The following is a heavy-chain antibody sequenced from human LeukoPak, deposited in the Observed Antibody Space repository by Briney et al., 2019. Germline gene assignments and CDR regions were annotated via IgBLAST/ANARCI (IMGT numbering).Heavy chain of an antibody. CDR2: IWYDGSNK. D-gene: IGHD2-21*02. J-gene: IGHJ4*02. Sequence: GGSLRLSCAASGFTFSSYGMHWVRQAPGKGLEWVAVIWYDGSNKYYADSVKGRFTISRDNSKNTLYLQMNSLRAEDTAVYYCAKDLVTAAGWGQGTLVTVSS. CDR1: GFTFSSYG. CDR3: AKDLVTAAG. V-gene: IGHV3-33*06.